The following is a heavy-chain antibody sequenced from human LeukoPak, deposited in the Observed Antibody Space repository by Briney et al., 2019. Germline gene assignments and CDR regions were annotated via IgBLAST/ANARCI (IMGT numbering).Heavy chain of an antibody. J-gene: IGHJ4*02. CDR1: GFTVSSNY. Sequence: GGSLRLSCAASGFTVSSNYMSWVRQAPGKGLEWVSVIYSGGSTYYADSVKGRFTISRDNSKNTLYLQMNSLRAEDTAVYYCAKRSRCLANKDFDYWGQGTLVTVPS. D-gene: IGHD6-13*01. V-gene: IGHV3-53*01. CDR3: AKRSRCLANKDFDY. CDR2: IYSGGST.